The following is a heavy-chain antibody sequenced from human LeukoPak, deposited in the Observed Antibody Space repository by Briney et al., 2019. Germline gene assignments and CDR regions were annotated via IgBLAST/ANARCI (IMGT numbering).Heavy chain of an antibody. CDR1: GDSITNTNW. Sequence: SETLSLTCDVSGDSITNTNWWNWVRQSPGKGLKWIGEISHSGNTNYNPSLKSRVTISLDRSKKQFSLKLSSVTAADTAVYYCARSTFTNLGAAFDVWGQGTKVAVSS. J-gene: IGHJ3*01. V-gene: IGHV4-4*02. CDR3: ARSTFTNLGAAFDV. CDR2: ISHSGNT. D-gene: IGHD2-8*01.